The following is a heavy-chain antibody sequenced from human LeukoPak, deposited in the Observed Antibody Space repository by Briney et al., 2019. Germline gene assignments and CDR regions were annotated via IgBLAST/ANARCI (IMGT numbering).Heavy chain of an antibody. J-gene: IGHJ6*03. CDR3: AKHPGGFTGIVNYYYMDV. V-gene: IGHV3-30*04. Sequence: GGSLRLSCAASGFTFSSYAMHWVRQAPGKGLEWVTLVWYDGSRKYYADSVKGRFTISRDNSKNSVYLQMNSLRLEDTAVYYCAKHPGGFTGIVNYYYMDVWGEGTTVTVSS. D-gene: IGHD3-16*02. CDR2: VWYDGSRK. CDR1: GFTFSSYA.